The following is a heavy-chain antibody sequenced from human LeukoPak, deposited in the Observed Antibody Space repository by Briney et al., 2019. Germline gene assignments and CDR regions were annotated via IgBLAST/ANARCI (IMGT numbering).Heavy chain of an antibody. Sequence: GGSLRLSRAASGFTFSSHGMNWVRQAPGKGLEWVSGISPSGGITYYTDSVKGRFTISRDNSKNTVSLQMNSLRAEDTAVYYCARHLSGVTGYTYGRGIDYWGQGTLVTVSS. CDR1: GFTFSSHG. CDR3: ARHLSGVTGYTYGRGIDY. CDR2: ISPSGGIT. J-gene: IGHJ4*02. V-gene: IGHV3-23*01. D-gene: IGHD5-18*01.